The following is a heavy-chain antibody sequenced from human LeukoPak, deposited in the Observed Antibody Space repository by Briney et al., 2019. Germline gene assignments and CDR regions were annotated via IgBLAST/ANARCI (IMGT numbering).Heavy chain of an antibody. CDR2: MNPNSGNT. CDR3: ARENNLGRAFDI. J-gene: IGHJ3*02. V-gene: IGHV1-8*03. Sequence: ASVKVSCKASGYTFTSYDINWVRQATGQGLEWMGWMNPNSGNTGYAQKFQGRVTITRNTSISTAYMELSSLRSEDTAVYYCARENNLGRAFDIWGQGTMVTVSS. D-gene: IGHD1/OR15-1a*01. CDR1: GYTFTSYD.